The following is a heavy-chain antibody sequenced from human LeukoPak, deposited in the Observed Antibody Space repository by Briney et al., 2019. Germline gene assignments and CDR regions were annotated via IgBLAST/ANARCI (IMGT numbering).Heavy chain of an antibody. Sequence: PGGSLRPSCAASGFTFSSHSMNWVRQAPGKGLEWVSSVSSSSNYIYYADSVKGRFTISRDNAKNSLYLQMNSLRAEDTAVYYCARYSSLDYWGQGTLVTVSS. D-gene: IGHD6-13*01. J-gene: IGHJ4*02. CDR2: VSSSSNYI. CDR3: ARYSSLDY. V-gene: IGHV3-21*01. CDR1: GFTFSSHS.